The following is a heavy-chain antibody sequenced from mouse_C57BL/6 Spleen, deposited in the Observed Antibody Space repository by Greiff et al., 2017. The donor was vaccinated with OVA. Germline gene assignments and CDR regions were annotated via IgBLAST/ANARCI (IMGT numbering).Heavy chain of an antibody. CDR1: GYTFTSYW. Sequence: VQLQQSGTVLARPGASVKMSCKTSGYTFTSYWMHWVKQRPGQGLEWIGAIYPGNSDTSYNQKFKGKAKLTAVTSASTAYMELSSLTNEDSAVYYCTRSDYGSSYGYFDVWGTGTTVTVSS. J-gene: IGHJ1*03. CDR3: TRSDYGSSYGYFDV. V-gene: IGHV1-5*01. CDR2: IYPGNSDT. D-gene: IGHD1-1*01.